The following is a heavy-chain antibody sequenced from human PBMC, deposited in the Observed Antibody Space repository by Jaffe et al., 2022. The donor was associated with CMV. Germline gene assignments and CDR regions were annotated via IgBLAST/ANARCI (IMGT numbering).Heavy chain of an antibody. D-gene: IGHD3-22*01. CDR3: AKSLLYYYDSSGYYLPSSPDY. J-gene: IGHJ4*02. Sequence: EVQLLESGGGLVQPGGSLRLSCAASGFTFSSYAMSWVRQAPGKGLEWVSAISGSGGSTYYADSVKGRFTISRDNSKNTLYLQMNSLRAEDTAVYYCAKSLLYYYDSSGYYLPSSPDYWGQGTLVTVSS. CDR1: GFTFSSYA. V-gene: IGHV3-23*01. CDR2: ISGSGGST.